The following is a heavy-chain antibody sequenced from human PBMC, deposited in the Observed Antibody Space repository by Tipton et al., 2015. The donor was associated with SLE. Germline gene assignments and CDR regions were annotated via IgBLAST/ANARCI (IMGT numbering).Heavy chain of an antibody. CDR2: TSPYNGNT. CDR1: GYTFTTYG. CDR3: ARDREPISGSPSGH. J-gene: IGHJ4*02. Sequence: QLVQSGAEVKKPGASVKVSCQASGYTFTTYGISWVRQAPGQGLEWMGWTSPYNGNTNYAQRFQGRVTMTTDTSTSTAYMELRSLRSDDPAVYNCARDREPISGSPSGHWGQGTLVTVSS. V-gene: IGHV1-18*01. D-gene: IGHD1-26*01.